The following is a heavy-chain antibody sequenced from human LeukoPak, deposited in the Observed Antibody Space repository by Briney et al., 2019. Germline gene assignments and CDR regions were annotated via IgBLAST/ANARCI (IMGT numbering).Heavy chain of an antibody. CDR2: ISSSSSYI. D-gene: IGHD3-9*01. CDR3: ARSGFYEGYFYYGMNV. Sequence: GGSLRLSCAASGFTFSSYSMNWVRQAPGKGLEWVSSISSSSSYIYYADSVKGRFTISRDNAKNSLYLQMNSLRAEDTATYYCARSGFYEGYFYYGMNVWGQGTTVTVSS. CDR1: GFTFSSYS. J-gene: IGHJ6*02. V-gene: IGHV3-21*01.